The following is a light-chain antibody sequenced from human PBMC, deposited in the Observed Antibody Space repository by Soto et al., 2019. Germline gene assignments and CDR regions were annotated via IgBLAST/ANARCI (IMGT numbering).Light chain of an antibody. CDR3: QQYEISPIT. Sequence: NVFTQCSATLSVATGERATLSCRASQSVASSVAWYQQKPGQAPRLLIYGASSRATGIPDRFSGTGSETDFTLTINRLEPEDFAVYYCQQYEISPITFGQGTRLEI. CDR2: GAS. CDR1: QSVASS. V-gene: IGKV3-20*01. J-gene: IGKJ5*01.